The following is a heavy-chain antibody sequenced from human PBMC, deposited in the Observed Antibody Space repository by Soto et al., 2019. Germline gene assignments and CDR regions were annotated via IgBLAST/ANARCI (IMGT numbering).Heavy chain of an antibody. CDR3: ARYRVTNWGYLFDY. V-gene: IGHV4-34*01. Sequence: PSETLSLTCAVYGGSFSGYYWSWIRQPPGKGLEWIGEINHSGSTNYNPSLKSRVTISVDTSKNQFSLKLSSVTAADTAVYYCARYRVTNWGYLFDYWGQGTLVTVSS. J-gene: IGHJ4*02. CDR2: INHSGST. CDR1: GGSFSGYY. D-gene: IGHD7-27*01.